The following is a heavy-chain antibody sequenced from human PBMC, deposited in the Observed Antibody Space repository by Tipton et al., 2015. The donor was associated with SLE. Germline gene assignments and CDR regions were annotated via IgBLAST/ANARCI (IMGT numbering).Heavy chain of an antibody. V-gene: IGHV3-21*03. Sequence: SLRLSCAASGFTFSSYGMHWVRQAPGKGLEWVSFIRSGSGYKDYADSVKGRFTISRDNANNSLFLQMNSPRGEDTAVYYCARGGGTTTDPFDSWGQGTLVTVSS. CDR1: GFTFSSYG. D-gene: IGHD1-1*01. CDR2: IRSGSGYK. J-gene: IGHJ4*02. CDR3: ARGGGTTTDPFDS.